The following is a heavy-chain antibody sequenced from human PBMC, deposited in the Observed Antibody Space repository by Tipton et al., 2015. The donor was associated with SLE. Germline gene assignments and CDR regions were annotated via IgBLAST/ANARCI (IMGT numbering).Heavy chain of an antibody. V-gene: IGHV4-39*07. Sequence: LRLSCTVSGGSISSSSYYWGGIRQPPGKGLEWIGSIYYSGSTYYNPSLKSRVTISVDTSKNQFSLKLSRVTAADTAVYYCARQTAQAFDSWGQGTMVTVSS. D-gene: IGHD2-21*02. CDR2: IYYSGST. J-gene: IGHJ3*02. CDR1: GGSISSSSYY. CDR3: ARQTAQAFDS.